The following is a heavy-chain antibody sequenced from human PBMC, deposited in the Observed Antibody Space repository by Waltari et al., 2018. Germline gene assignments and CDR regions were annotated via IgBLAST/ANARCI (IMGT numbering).Heavy chain of an antibody. CDR1: GYTFTSYA. Sequence: QVQLVQSGAEVKKPGASVKVSCKASGYTFTSYAMHWVRQAPGQRLEWMGWINAGNGNTKYSQKFQGRVTITRDTSASTAYMDLSSLRSEDTAVYYCARDPIGSSAGYYFDYWGQGTLVIVSS. V-gene: IGHV1-3*01. CDR2: INAGNGNT. CDR3: ARDPIGSSAGYYFDY. D-gene: IGHD1-26*01. J-gene: IGHJ4*02.